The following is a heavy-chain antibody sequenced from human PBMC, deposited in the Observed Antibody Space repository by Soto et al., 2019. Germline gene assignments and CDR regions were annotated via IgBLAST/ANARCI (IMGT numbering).Heavy chain of an antibody. CDR1: GFNFSRYW. Sequence: GGSLRLSCSASGFNFSRYWTHWVRQVPGRGLVWVSHINSDGSRTTYADSVKGRFTISRDNAKNTLYLQMNSLRAEDTAVYYCARDLSSRSSARCYSYYYGMDVWGQGTTVTVSS. V-gene: IGHV3-74*01. J-gene: IGHJ6*02. CDR3: ARDLSSRSSARCYSYYYGMDV. CDR2: INSDGSRT. D-gene: IGHD2-2*01.